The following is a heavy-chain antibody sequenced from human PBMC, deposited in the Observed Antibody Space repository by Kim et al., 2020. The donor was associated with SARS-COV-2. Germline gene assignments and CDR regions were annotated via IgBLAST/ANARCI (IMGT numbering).Heavy chain of an antibody. CDR3: AKDPEPRKKTGGIDY. V-gene: IGHV3-9*01. CDR1: GFTFGDYA. J-gene: IGHJ4*02. D-gene: IGHD1-1*01. CDR2: ISWNSGSI. Sequence: GGSLRLSCAASGFTFGDYAMHWVRQAPGKGLEWVSGISWNSGSIGYADSVKGRFTISRDNAKNSLYLQMNSLRAEDTALYYCAKDPEPRKKTGGIDYWGQGTLVTVSS.